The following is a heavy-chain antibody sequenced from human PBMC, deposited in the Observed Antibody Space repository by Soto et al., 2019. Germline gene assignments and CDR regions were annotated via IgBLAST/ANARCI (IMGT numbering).Heavy chain of an antibody. J-gene: IGHJ6*03. D-gene: IGHD4-17*01. CDR3: AKLDGDYEGGYYYYMDV. V-gene: IGHV3-23*01. CDR1: GFTFSSYA. CDR2: ISGSGGST. Sequence: GGSLRLSCAASGFTFSSYAMSWVRQAPGKGLEWVSAISGSGGSTYYADSVKGRFTISRDNSKNTLYLQMNSLRAEDTAVYYCAKLDGDYEGGYYYYMDVWGKGTTVTVSS.